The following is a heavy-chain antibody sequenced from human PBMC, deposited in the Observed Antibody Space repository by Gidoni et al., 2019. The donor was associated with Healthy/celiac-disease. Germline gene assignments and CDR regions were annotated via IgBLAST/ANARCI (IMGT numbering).Heavy chain of an antibody. CDR3: ARLFGLNAFDI. J-gene: IGHJ3*02. Sequence: QLQLQESGPGLVKPSETLSPTCTVSGGSISSSSYYWGWLRQPPGKGLEWIGSIYYSGSTYYNPSLKSRVTISVDTSKNQFSLKLSSVTAADTAVYYCARLFGLNAFDIWGQGTMVTVSS. CDR1: GGSISSSSYY. D-gene: IGHD3-3*01. V-gene: IGHV4-39*01. CDR2: IYYSGST.